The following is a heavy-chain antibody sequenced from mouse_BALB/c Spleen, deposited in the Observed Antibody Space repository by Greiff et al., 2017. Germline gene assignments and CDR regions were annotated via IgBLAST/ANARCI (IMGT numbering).Heavy chain of an antibody. V-gene: IGHV5-4*02. D-gene: IGHD1-1*01. J-gene: IGHJ2*01. CDR3: ARGGTTVVAPPFGY. CDR1: GFTFSDYY. CDR2: ISDGGSYT. Sequence: DVQLVESGGGLVKPGGSLKLSCAASGFTFSDYYMYWVRQTPEKRLEWVATISDGGSYTYYPDSVKGRFTISRDNAKNNLYLQMSSLKSEDTAMYYCARGGTTVVAPPFGYWGQGTTLTVSS.